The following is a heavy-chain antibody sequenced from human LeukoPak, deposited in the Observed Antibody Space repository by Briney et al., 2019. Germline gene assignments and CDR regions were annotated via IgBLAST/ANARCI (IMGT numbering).Heavy chain of an antibody. Sequence: GGSLRLSCAASGFTFSSYGMHWVRQAPGKGLEWVAFIRYDGSNRFYADSVRGRFTISRDNSKNTVYPQMNSLRAEDTAVYYCAKDRSMTTVTPFDNWGQGTLVAVSS. D-gene: IGHD4-17*01. V-gene: IGHV3-30*02. CDR2: IRYDGSNR. J-gene: IGHJ4*02. CDR1: GFTFSSYG. CDR3: AKDRSMTTVTPFDN.